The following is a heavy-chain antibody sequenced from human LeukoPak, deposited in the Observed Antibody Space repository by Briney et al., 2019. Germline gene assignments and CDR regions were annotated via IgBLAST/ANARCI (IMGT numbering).Heavy chain of an antibody. V-gene: IGHV1-2*02. J-gene: IGHJ4*02. Sequence: ASVKVSCKTSGYTVTDYYIHGVREAPGQGLEWMGWINPNSGGTNYAQKFQGRVTMTGHTSISTAYMELSRLRSGDTAVYYCAGGIGRYSSSFFDYWGQGTLVTVSS. CDR3: AGGIGRYSSSFFDY. CDR2: INPNSGGT. D-gene: IGHD1-26*01. CDR1: GYTVTDYY.